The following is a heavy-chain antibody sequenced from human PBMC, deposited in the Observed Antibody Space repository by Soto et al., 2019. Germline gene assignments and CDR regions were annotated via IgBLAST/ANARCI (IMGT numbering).Heavy chain of an antibody. D-gene: IGHD4-17*01. J-gene: IGHJ6*02. CDR1: GFTFSSYA. V-gene: IGHV3-23*01. CDR3: ARGRASVDYQYYYGMDV. CDR2: ISGSGHST. Sequence: PGGSLRLSCAASGFTFSSYAMSWARQAPGKGLEWVSAISGSGHSTYYADSVKGRFTISRDNSKNTLYLQMNSLRADDTAVYHCARGRASVDYQYYYGMDVWGQGTPVTVSS.